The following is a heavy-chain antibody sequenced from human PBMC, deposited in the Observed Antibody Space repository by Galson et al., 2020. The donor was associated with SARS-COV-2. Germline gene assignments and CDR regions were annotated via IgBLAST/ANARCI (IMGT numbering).Heavy chain of an antibody. CDR3: ARRNYDFWGGYRENDYYYYYMDV. Sequence: GESLKISCKGSGYSFTSYWIGWVRQMPGKGLEWMGIIYPGDSDTRYSPSFQGQVTISADKSISTAYLQWSSLKASDTAMYYCARRNYDFWGGYRENDYYYYYMDVWGKGTTVTVSS. J-gene: IGHJ6*03. D-gene: IGHD3-3*01. CDR2: IYPGDSDT. V-gene: IGHV5-51*01. CDR1: GYSFTSYW.